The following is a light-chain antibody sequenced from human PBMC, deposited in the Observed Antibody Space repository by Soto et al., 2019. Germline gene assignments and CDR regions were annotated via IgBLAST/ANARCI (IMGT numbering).Light chain of an antibody. CDR2: AAS. Sequence: DIQLTQSPSFLSASVGDRVTITCRASQGISSYLAWCQQKPGKAPNLLIYAASTLQSGVPSRFSGSGSGTEFTLTISNLQPEDFATYYCQQLNSYPYTFGQGTKLEIK. CDR1: QGISSY. V-gene: IGKV1-9*01. J-gene: IGKJ2*01. CDR3: QQLNSYPYT.